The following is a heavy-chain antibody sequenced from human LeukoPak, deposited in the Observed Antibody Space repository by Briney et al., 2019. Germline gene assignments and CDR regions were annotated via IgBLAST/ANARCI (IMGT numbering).Heavy chain of an antibody. Sequence: TGGSLRLSCAASGFTFSRNAIHWVRQGPGKGLDWVSYIAHHGSNKYYADSVKGRFTISRDNSKRTLYLQMNSLRADDTAVYYCAKDGSWSCTDWGQGTLVTVSS. J-gene: IGHJ4*02. CDR1: GFTFSRNA. CDR2: IAHHGSNK. V-gene: IGHV3-30*02. CDR3: AKDGSWSCTD. D-gene: IGHD2-8*02.